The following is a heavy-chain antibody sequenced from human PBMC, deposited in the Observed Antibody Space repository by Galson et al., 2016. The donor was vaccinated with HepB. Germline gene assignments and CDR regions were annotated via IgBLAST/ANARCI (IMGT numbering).Heavy chain of an antibody. D-gene: IGHD3-10*01. CDR3: ATMVGGHFQH. Sequence: SVKVSCKASGGIFSSHDISWVRQAPGQGLEWLGGIIPIFRTPNYAQKFQGRVTITADESTSTAYMELSSLRSEDTAVNYCATMVGGHFQHWGQGTLVTVSS. CDR2: IIPIFRTP. J-gene: IGHJ1*01. CDR1: GGIFSSHD. V-gene: IGHV1-69*13.